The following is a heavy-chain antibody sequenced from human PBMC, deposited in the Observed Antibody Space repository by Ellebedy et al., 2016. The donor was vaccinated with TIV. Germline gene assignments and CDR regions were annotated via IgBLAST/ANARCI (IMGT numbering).Heavy chain of an antibody. V-gene: IGHV1-18*04. CDR2: ISAYNGNT. CDR1: GYTFTGYY. J-gene: IGHJ4*02. D-gene: IGHD3-10*01. CDR3: ARAYYYGSGSYYYPSAFDY. Sequence: ASVKVSCXASGYTFTGYYMHWVRQAPGQGLEWMGWISAYNGNTNYAQKLQGRVTMTTDTSTSTAYMELRSLRSDDTAVYYCARAYYYGSGSYYYPSAFDYWGQGTLVTVSS.